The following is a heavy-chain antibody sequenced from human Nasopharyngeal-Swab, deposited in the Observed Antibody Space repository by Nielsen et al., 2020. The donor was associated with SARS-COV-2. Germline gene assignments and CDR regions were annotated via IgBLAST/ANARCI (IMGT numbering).Heavy chain of an antibody. D-gene: IGHD6-13*01. CDR2: ISGSGGST. J-gene: IGHJ6*02. CDR3: AKGHSSSWPDYYYYGMDV. CDR1: GFTFSSYA. Sequence: GESLKISCAASGFTFSSYAMSWVRQAPGKGLEWVSAISGSGGSTYYADSVKGRFTISRDNSKNTPYLQVNSLRAEDTAVYYCAKGHSSSWPDYYYYGMDVWGQGTTATVSS. V-gene: IGHV3-23*01.